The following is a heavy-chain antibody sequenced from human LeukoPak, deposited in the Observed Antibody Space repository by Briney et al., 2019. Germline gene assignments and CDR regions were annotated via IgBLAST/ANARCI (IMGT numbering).Heavy chain of an antibody. Sequence: GGSLRLSCAGSGFTFSDYAINWVRQAPGKGLEWVSYISSTSNTIFYADSVKGRFTISRDNAKNSLYLQMSSLRDEDTAVYYCARNYYDSSAYYYFDYWGQGTLVTVSS. CDR2: ISSTSNTI. V-gene: IGHV3-48*02. CDR1: GFTFSDYA. J-gene: IGHJ4*02. CDR3: ARNYYDSSAYYYFDY. D-gene: IGHD3-22*01.